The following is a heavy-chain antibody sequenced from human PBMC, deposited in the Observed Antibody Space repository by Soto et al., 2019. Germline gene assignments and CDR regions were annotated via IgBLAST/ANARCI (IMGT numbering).Heavy chain of an antibody. D-gene: IGHD3-9*01. CDR3: ARLDLTDYYYYGMDV. CDR2: IYPGDSDT. CDR1: GYSFTSYW. V-gene: IGHV5-51*01. J-gene: IGHJ6*02. Sequence: PGESLKISCKGSGYSFTSYWIGWVRQMPGKGLEWMGIIYPGDSDTRYSPSFQGQVTISADKSISTAYLQWSSLKASDTAMYYRARLDLTDYYYYGMDVWGQGTTVTVSS.